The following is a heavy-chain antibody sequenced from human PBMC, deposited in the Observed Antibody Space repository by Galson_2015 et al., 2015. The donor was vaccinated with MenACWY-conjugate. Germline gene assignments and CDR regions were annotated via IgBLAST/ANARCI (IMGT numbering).Heavy chain of an antibody. CDR3: AKSRGASFYFDS. V-gene: IGHV3-48*03. J-gene: IGHJ4*02. CDR2: IGSSGTPI. D-gene: IGHD1-26*01. CDR1: GFDFSNYA. Sequence: SLRLSCAASGFDFSNYAMNWVRQAPGKGLEWVSYIGSSGTPIYYADSLKGRFTISRDNAKNSLYLQMNSLGAEDTAVFYCAKSRGASFYFDSWGQGTLVTVSS.